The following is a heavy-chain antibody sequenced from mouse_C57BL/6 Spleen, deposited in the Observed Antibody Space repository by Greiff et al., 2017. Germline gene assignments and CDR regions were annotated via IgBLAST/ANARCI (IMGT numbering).Heavy chain of an antibody. CDR3: ARAGDTLDY. J-gene: IGHJ2*01. V-gene: IGHV1-59*01. Sequence: QVHVKQPGAELVRPGTSVKLSCKASGYTFTSYWMHWVKQRPGQGLEWIGVIDPSSSCTKYNQTFKGKATLTVDTSSTTAYMQLSSLTSEDSAVXYYARAGDTLDYWGQGTTLTVSS. D-gene: IGHD2-13*01. CDR2: IDPSSSCT. CDR1: GYTFTSYW.